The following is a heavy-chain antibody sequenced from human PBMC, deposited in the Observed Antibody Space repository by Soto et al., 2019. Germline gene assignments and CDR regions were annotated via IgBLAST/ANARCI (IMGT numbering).Heavy chain of an antibody. CDR3: VRSKGGYSYGTPFDY. CDR1: GFTFDDYA. J-gene: IGHJ4*02. CDR2: ISWNSGNI. V-gene: IGHV3-9*01. D-gene: IGHD5-18*01. Sequence: EVHLEESGGALVQPGRSLRLSCAASGFTFDDYAMYWVRQVLGKGLEWVSSISWNSGNIGYADSVKGRFTTSRDNAENSLYLQMNSLRPEDTALYYCVRSKGGYSYGTPFDYWGQGTLVTVSS.